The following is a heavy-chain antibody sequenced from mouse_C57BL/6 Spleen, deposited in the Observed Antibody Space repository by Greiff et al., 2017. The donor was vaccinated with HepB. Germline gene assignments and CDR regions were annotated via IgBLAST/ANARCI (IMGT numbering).Heavy chain of an antibody. CDR1: GYAFSSSW. D-gene: IGHD1-1*01. CDR2: IYPGDGDT. Sequence: QVQLKESGPELVKPGASVKISCKASGYAFSSSWMNWVKQRPGKGLEWIGRIYPGDGDTNYNGKFKGKATLTADKSSSTAYMQLSSLTSEDSAVYFCAREEGYYYGSSYRYFDVWGTGTTVTVSS. CDR3: AREEGYYYGSSYRYFDV. V-gene: IGHV1-82*01. J-gene: IGHJ1*03.